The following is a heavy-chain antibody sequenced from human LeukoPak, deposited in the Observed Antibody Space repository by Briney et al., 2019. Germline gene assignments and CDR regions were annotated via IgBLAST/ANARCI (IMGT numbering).Heavy chain of an antibody. CDR3: ARVMTTVTTFPEYFDY. CDR1: GESFSGHY. CDR2: IYYSGST. J-gene: IGHJ4*02. Sequence: SETLSLTCAVYGESFSGHYWSWIRQPPGKGLEWIGCIYYSGSTNYNPSLKSRVTISVDTSKNQFSLKLSSVTAADTAVYYCARVMTTVTTFPEYFDYWGQGTLVTVSS. V-gene: IGHV4-59*11. D-gene: IGHD4-17*01.